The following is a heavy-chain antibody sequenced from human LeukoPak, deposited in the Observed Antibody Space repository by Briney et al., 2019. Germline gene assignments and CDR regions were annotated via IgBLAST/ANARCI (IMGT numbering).Heavy chain of an antibody. CDR3: ARDGFDY. CDR1: GFTFSSYA. V-gene: IGHV3-23*01. Sequence: GGSLRLSCAASGFTFSSYAMSWVRQAPGKGLEWVSAIVGSGGTYYADSLKGRFTISRDNAKNSLYLQMNSLRDEDTAVYYCARDGFDYWGQGTLVTVSS. J-gene: IGHJ4*02. CDR2: IVGSGGT.